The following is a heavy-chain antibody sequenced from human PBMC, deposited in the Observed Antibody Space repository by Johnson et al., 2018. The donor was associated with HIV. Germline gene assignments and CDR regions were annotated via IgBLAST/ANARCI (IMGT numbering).Heavy chain of an antibody. CDR3: AKEALRGGEYDAFDI. V-gene: IGHV3-30*02. CDR2: IRYDGSNK. CDR1: GFTFSNFG. J-gene: IGHJ3*02. D-gene: IGHD2-15*01. Sequence: VHLVESGGGVVQPGGSLRLSCEVSGFTFSNFGMHWVRQAPGKGLEWVAFIRYDGSNKYYADSVKGRFTIFRDNSKNTLYMQMKSLRVEDTAVYYCAKEALRGGEYDAFDIWVQGTMVTVS.